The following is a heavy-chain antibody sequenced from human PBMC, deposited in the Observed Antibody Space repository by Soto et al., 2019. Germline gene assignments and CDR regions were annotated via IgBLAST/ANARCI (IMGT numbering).Heavy chain of an antibody. V-gene: IGHV3-21*01. Sequence: GGSLRLSCAASGFTFSSYIMNWVRQAPGKGLEWVSSISSSSSYIYYADSVKGRFTISRDNAKNSLYLQMNSLRAEDTAVYYCARENELYWNPWGQGTLVTVSS. D-gene: IGHD2-8*02. CDR1: GFTFSSYI. CDR2: ISSSSSYI. CDR3: ARENELYWNP. J-gene: IGHJ5*02.